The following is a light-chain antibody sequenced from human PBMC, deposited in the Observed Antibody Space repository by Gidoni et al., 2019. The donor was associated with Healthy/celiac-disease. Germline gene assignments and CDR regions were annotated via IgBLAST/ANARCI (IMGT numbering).Light chain of an antibody. CDR3: QQCYSTPYT. CDR1: QSVLYSSNNKNY. CDR2: WAS. J-gene: IGKJ2*01. V-gene: IGKV4-1*01. Sequence: DIVMTQSPDSLAVSLGERATINCKSSQSVLYSSNNKNYLAWYQEQPGQPPKLLIYWASTRESGVPDRFSGSGSGTDFTLTISSLQAEDVAVYYCQQCYSTPYTFGQGTKLEIK.